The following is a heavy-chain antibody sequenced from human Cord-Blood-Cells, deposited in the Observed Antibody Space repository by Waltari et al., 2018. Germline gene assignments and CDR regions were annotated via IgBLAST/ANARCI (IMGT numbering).Heavy chain of an antibody. CDR3: ASLLSGGFGEAQIDY. CDR2: ISSSSSYI. J-gene: IGHJ4*02. D-gene: IGHD3-10*01. CDR1: GFTFSSYS. V-gene: IGHV3-21*01. Sequence: EVQLVESGGGLVKPGGSLRLSCAASGFTFSSYSMNGVRQAPGKGLEWVSSISSSSSYIYYADSVKGRFTISRDNAKNSLYLQMNSLRAEDTAVYYCASLLSGGFGEAQIDYWGQGTLVTVSS.